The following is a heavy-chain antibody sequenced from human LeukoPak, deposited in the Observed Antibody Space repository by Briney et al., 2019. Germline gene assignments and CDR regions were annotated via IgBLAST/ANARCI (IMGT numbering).Heavy chain of an antibody. CDR3: AKTSPPYFDWAPVDN. D-gene: IGHD3-9*01. CDR1: GFTFSSYW. J-gene: IGHJ4*02. CDR2: INSDGSST. Sequence: GGSLRLSCAASGFTFSSYWMHWVRQAPGKGLVWVSRINSDGSSTSYADSVKGRFTISRDNAKNTLYLQMNSLRAEDTAVYYCAKTSPPYFDWAPVDNWGQGTLVTVSS. V-gene: IGHV3-74*01.